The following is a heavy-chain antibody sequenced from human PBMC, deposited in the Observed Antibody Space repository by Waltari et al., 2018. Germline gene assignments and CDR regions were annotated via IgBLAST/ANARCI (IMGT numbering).Heavy chain of an antibody. Sequence: EVQVVESGGGLVEPGGSLRLSCAAPGFTFNNYAMTWVRQAPGKGLEWVSSISKTGGSTYYADSLMGRFTISRDNSKNTQYLQMNNLRADDTAVYYCARDRWGSFDPWGQGTLVTVSS. CDR2: ISKTGGST. V-gene: IGHV3-23*04. D-gene: IGHD3-16*01. CDR1: GFTFNNYA. J-gene: IGHJ5*02. CDR3: ARDRWGSFDP.